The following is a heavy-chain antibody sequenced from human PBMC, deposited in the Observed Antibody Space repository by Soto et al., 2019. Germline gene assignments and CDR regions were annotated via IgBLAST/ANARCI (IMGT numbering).Heavy chain of an antibody. D-gene: IGHD3-10*01. V-gene: IGHV4-39*01. Sequence: SETLSLTCTVSGGSISSSSYYWGWIRQPPGKGLEWIGSIYYSGSTYYNPSLKSRVTISVDTSKNQFSLKLSSVTAADTAVYYCARQRLVRGVIGYWGQGTLVTVSS. J-gene: IGHJ4*02. CDR2: IYYSGST. CDR3: ARQRLVRGVIGY. CDR1: GGSISSSSYY.